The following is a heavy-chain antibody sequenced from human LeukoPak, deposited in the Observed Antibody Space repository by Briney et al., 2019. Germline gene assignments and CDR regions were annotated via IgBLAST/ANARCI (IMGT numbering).Heavy chain of an antibody. J-gene: IGHJ4*02. CDR3: ARTPGGYDSAWGSPVRYFDY. Sequence: GGSLRLSCAASGFTVSSNSVSWVRQAPGKGLEWVSVIHRGDNTYYADSVKGRFTISREKSKNTLYLEMKSLRTEDTAVYYCARTPGGYDSAWGSPVRYFDYWAREPWSPSPQ. V-gene: IGHV3-66*02. D-gene: IGHD3-16*01. CDR1: GFTVSSNS. CDR2: IHRGDNT.